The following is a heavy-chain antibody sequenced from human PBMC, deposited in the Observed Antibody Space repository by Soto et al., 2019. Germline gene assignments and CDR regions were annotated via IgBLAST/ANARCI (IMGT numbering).Heavy chain of an antibody. CDR1: GDTFTSYY. V-gene: IGHV1-46*01. Sequence: GASVKVSCKASGDTFTSYYMHWVRQAPGQGLEWMGIINPSGGTSYAQKFQGRVTISKDTSKNQVVLTMTNVDPVDTATYYCARIHGPSGNYDHDYWGQGTLVTVSS. CDR3: ARIHGPSGNYDHDY. CDR2: INPSGGT. D-gene: IGHD5-12*01. J-gene: IGHJ4*02.